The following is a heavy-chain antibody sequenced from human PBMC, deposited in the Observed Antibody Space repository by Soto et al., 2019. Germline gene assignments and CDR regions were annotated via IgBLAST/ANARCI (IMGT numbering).Heavy chain of an antibody. J-gene: IGHJ4*02. D-gene: IGHD2-2*01. CDR3: APANNTSPFDF. V-gene: IGHV1-58*01. CDR1: GRTFAESA. CDR2: SVGDSGDA. Sequence: SVNVSSKSSGRTFAESAVRWVRQARGQGGEWIGRSVGDSGDAKYAERFTERVSISWDMSTTTAFMELRSLRSADTAVYYCAPANNTSPFDFWGLGTLVTVSS.